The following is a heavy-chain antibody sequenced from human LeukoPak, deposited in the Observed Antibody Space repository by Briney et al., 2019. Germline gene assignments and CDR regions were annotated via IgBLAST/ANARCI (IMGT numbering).Heavy chain of an antibody. Sequence: PGGSQRLSCAASGFTFRNHSMHWVRQTPGKGLVWVSRISSDGSSTTYADSVKGRFTISRDNAKNTLYLQMNNLRAEDTAMYYCARDQRVTGRPDINYRGQGTLVIVSS. V-gene: IGHV3-74*03. D-gene: IGHD6-6*01. CDR3: ARDQRVTGRPDINY. CDR1: GFTFRNHS. J-gene: IGHJ4*02. CDR2: ISSDGSST.